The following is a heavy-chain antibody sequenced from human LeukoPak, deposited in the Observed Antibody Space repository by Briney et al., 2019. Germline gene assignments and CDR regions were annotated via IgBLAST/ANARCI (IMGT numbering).Heavy chain of an antibody. V-gene: IGHV3-48*03. D-gene: IGHD6-6*01. Sequence: GGSLRLSCAASGFTLSSSEMNWVRQAPGKGLEWVSYISRSGSTIFYADSVKGRFTISRDNAKNSVYLQMNSLRAEDTAMYYCARIGYSSSSFDYWGQGTVVTVSS. J-gene: IGHJ4*02. CDR3: ARIGYSSSSFDY. CDR1: GFTLSSSE. CDR2: ISRSGSTI.